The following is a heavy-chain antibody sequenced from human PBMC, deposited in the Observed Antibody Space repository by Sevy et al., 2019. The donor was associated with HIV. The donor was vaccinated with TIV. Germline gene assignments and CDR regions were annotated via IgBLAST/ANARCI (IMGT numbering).Heavy chain of an antibody. Sequence: GGSLRLSCEASGFTVSGNYMAWVRLAPGKGLEWVSLIDSGGSTYDADSLKVRFTISRDNAKNTLYLHMNPLRAEDTAVYFCASDRYYDASGYYYYYYGMDVWGQGTTVTVSS. D-gene: IGHD3-22*01. CDR1: GFTVSGNY. CDR3: ASDRYYDASGYYYYYYGMDV. CDR2: IDSGGST. J-gene: IGHJ6*02. V-gene: IGHV3-66*01.